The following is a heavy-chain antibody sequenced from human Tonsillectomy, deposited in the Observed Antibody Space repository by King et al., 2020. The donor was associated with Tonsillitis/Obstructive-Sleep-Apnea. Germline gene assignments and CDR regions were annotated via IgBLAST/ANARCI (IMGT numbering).Heavy chain of an antibody. CDR2: LNLDGSEK. CDR1: GFTFNRFW. CDR3: ARDGDCNGTTCYAGLWH. J-gene: IGHJ4*02. V-gene: IGHV3-7*01. D-gene: IGHD2/OR15-2a*01. Sequence: VQLVESGGGLVQPGGSLRLSCVASGFTFNRFWMSWVRQAPGKGLEWVANLNLDGSEKYYVDSVKGRFTISRDNAKDSLFLEMNRLGVEDTAVYYCARDGDCNGTTCYAGLWHWGQGTPVTVSS.